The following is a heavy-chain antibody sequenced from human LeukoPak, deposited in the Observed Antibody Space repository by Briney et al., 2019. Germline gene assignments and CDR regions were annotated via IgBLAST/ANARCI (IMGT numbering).Heavy chain of an antibody. V-gene: IGHV1-69*13. CDR3: ARGAPPTYYDSRGYLDY. J-gene: IGHJ4*02. D-gene: IGHD3-22*01. CDR2: IIPIFGTA. Sequence: GASVKVSCKASGGTFSSHAISWVRQAPGQGLEWMGGIIPIFGTANYAQKFQGRVTITADESTSTAYMELSSLRSEDTAVYYCARGAPPTYYDSRGYLDYWGQGTQVTVSS. CDR1: GGTFSSHA.